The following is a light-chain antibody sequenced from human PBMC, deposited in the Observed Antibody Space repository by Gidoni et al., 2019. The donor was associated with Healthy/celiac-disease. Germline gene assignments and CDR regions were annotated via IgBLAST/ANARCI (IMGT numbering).Light chain of an antibody. CDR3: QQSYSTPT. J-gene: IGKJ1*01. V-gene: IGKV1-39*01. CDR1: QSISSY. Sequence: IQITKSPSSLSASVGDRVTITCRASQSISSYLNWYQQKPGKAPKLLIYAASSLQSGVPSRFSGSGSGTDFTLTISSLQPEDFATYYCQQSYSTPTFGQGTKVEIK. CDR2: AAS.